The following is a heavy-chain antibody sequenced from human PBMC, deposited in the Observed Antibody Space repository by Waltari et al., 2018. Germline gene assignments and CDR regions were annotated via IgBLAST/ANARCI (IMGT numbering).Heavy chain of an antibody. CDR2: IWSDGSKK. J-gene: IGHJ4*02. V-gene: IGHV3-33*06. CDR1: GFTFGSYG. Sequence: QVHLVESGGGVVQPGKSLRLSCAAPGFTFGSYGMHWVRQAPGKGLEWVAVIWSDGSKKYYAESVKGRFTISRDNSRRSVSLEMNSLRGEDTAVYYCAKAGRRYFDFSEILEWGLGTQVTVSS. D-gene: IGHD3-9*01. CDR3: AKAGRRYFDFSEILE.